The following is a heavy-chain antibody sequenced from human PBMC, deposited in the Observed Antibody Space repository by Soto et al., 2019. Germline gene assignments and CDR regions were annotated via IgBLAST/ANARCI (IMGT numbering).Heavy chain of an antibody. J-gene: IGHJ5*02. CDR1: GSSINSGGYS. Sequence: SETLSLTCAVSGSSINSGGYSWSWIRQPPGKGLEWIGYIYHSGSTYYNPSLKSRVTISVDRSKNQFSLKLSSVTAADTAVYYCARDFRYYYGSGTDNWFDPCGHGTLVTVSS. V-gene: IGHV4-30-2*01. CDR2: IYHSGST. D-gene: IGHD3-10*01. CDR3: ARDFRYYYGSGTDNWFDP.